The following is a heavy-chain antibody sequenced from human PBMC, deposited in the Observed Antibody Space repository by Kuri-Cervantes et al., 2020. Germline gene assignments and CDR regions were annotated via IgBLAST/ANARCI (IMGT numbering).Heavy chain of an antibody. D-gene: IGHD5-24*01. CDR1: GFTFSDYY. Sequence: GESLKISCAASGFTFSDYYMSWIRQAPGKGLEWVSYISSSGSTIYYADSVKGRFTISRDNAKNSLYLQMNSLRAEDTAVYYCARDSRDGYNFWYFDLWGRGTLVTVSS. J-gene: IGHJ2*01. V-gene: IGHV3-11*01. CDR2: ISSSGSTI. CDR3: ARDSRDGYNFWYFDL.